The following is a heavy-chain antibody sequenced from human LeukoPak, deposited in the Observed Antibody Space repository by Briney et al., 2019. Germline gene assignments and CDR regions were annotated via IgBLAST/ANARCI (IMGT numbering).Heavy chain of an antibody. CDR1: GGSFSGYY. Sequence: SETLSLTCAVYGGSFSGYYWSWIRQPPGKGLEWIGEINHSGSTNYNPSLKSRVAISVDTSKNQFSLKLSSVTAADTAVYYCAVGYCSGGSRPGTYYFDYWGQGTLVTVSS. D-gene: IGHD2-15*01. J-gene: IGHJ4*02. V-gene: IGHV4-34*01. CDR2: INHSGST. CDR3: AVGYCSGGSRPGTYYFDY.